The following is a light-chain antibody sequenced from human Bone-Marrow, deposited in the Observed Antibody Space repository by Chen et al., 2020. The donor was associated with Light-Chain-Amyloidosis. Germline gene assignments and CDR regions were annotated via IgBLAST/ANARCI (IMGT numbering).Light chain of an antibody. V-gene: IGKV4-1*01. CDR2: WAS. CDR3: QQYYTTPFT. Sequence: DIVMTQSPDSLAVSLGVRATINCKSSQSVLYSSSNKNYLAWYQQKPGQPPKLLIYWASTRESGVPDRFSGSGSGTDLTLTISSLQAEDVAVYYCQQYYTTPFTFGPGTKVDIK. CDR1: QSVLYSSSNKNY. J-gene: IGKJ3*01.